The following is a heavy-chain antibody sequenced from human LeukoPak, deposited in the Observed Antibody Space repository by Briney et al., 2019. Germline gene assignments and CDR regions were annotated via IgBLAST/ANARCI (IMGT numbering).Heavy chain of an antibody. J-gene: IGHJ4*02. D-gene: IGHD6-19*01. Sequence: SETLSLTCTLSGDSINGHHWSWLRQPPGKRLEWIGDIHYKGSTNYNLSLKSRVTISVDTSKNHLSLNLTSVLAADTAIYYCARRDTGWNYCDYWGQGILVTVPS. CDR3: ARRDTGWNYCDY. V-gene: IGHV4-59*08. CDR2: IHYKGST. CDR1: GDSINGHH.